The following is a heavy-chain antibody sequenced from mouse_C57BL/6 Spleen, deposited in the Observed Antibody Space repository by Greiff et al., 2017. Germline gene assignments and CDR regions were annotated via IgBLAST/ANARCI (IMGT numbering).Heavy chain of an antibody. J-gene: IGHJ1*03. CDR3: ARVYYDCPNWYFDV. CDR2: IYPSDSET. CDR1: GYTFTSYW. D-gene: IGHD2-4*01. Sequence: QVQLKEPGAELVRPGSSVKLSCKASGYTFTSYWMHWVKQRPIQGLEWIGNIYPSDSETHYNQKFKDKATLTVDKSSSTAYVQLSILTSEDSAVYYCARVYYDCPNWYFDVWGTGTTVTVSS. V-gene: IGHV1-52*01.